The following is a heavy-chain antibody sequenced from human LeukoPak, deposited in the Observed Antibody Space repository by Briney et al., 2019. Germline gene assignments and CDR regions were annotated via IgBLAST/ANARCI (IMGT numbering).Heavy chain of an antibody. J-gene: IGHJ3*02. CDR1: GFTFSSYE. CDR3: AREVGTMKDAFDI. CDR2: ISSSGSTI. Sequence: LPGGSLRLSCAASGFTFSSYEMNWVRQAPGKGLEWVSYISSSGSTIYYADSVKGRFTISRDNAENSLSLQMNSLRAEDTAIYYRAREVGTMKDAFDIWGQGTMVTVSS. V-gene: IGHV3-48*03. D-gene: IGHD1-26*01.